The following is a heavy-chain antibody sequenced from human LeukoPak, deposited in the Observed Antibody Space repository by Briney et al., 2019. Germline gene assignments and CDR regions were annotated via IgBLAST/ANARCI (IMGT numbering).Heavy chain of an antibody. Sequence: ASVKVSCKASGYTFSDHWLHWVRQAPGQGLEWMGWIHPNSGGPKYTQKFQGRVTMTRDTSINTAYMELNRLRTDDTAVYYCARESGRQLALAPDYWGQGTLVTVSS. CDR3: ARESGRQLALAPDY. D-gene: IGHD6-13*01. V-gene: IGHV1-2*02. CDR2: IHPNSGGP. J-gene: IGHJ4*02. CDR1: GYTFSDHW.